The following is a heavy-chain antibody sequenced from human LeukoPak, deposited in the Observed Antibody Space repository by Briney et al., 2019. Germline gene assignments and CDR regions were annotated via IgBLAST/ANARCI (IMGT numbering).Heavy chain of an antibody. Sequence: SETLSLTCAVYGGSFSGYYWSWIRQPPGKGLEWIGEINHSGSTNYNPSLKCRVTISVDTSKNQFSLKLSSVTAADTAVYYCARRAYYYDSSGYYYVLDYWGQGTLVTVSS. CDR3: ARRAYYYDSSGYYYVLDY. CDR1: GGSFSGYY. D-gene: IGHD3-22*01. J-gene: IGHJ4*02. CDR2: INHSGST. V-gene: IGHV4-34*01.